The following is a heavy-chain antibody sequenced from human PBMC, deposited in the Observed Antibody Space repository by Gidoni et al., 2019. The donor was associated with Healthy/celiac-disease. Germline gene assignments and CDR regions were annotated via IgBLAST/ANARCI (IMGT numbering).Heavy chain of an antibody. CDR3: TTEAAAGTFDY. CDR1: AFTFSNAW. CDR2: IKSKTDGGTT. J-gene: IGHJ4*02. D-gene: IGHD6-13*01. Sequence: EVQLVESGGGLVKPGVSLRLSCASSAFTFSNAWMSWVRQAPGKGLVGVGRIKSKTDGGTTDYAAPVKGRFTISRDDAKNTLYLQMNSLKTEDTAVYYCTTEAAAGTFDYWGQGTLVTVSS. V-gene: IGHV3-15*01.